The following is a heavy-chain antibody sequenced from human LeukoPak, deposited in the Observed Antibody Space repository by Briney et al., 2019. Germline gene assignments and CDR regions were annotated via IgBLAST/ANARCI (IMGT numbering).Heavy chain of an antibody. CDR2: INAGNDDT. CDR3: ASSRGYDVGGYFDY. J-gene: IGHJ4*02. Sequence: ASVKVSCKASGYTFTTYTIHWVRQAPGQRLEWMGWINAGNDDTKYSQKFQDRVTITRDTSASTAYMELSSLRSEDTAMYYCASSRGYDVGGYFDYWGQETLVTVSS. D-gene: IGHD5-12*01. CDR1: GYTFTTYT. V-gene: IGHV1-3*01.